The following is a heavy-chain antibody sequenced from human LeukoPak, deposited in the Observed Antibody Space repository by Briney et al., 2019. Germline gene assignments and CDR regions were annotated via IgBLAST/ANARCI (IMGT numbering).Heavy chain of an antibody. V-gene: IGHV4-38-2*02. J-gene: IGHJ6*03. CDR1: GYSISSGYY. CDR2: MYHSGSF. Sequence: SETLSLTCTVSGYSISSGYYWGWIRQPPGKGLEWIGSMYHSGSFHYNPSLKSRVTISVDTSKNQFSLKLSSVTAADTAVYYCAREDSYYMDVWGKGATVTVSS. CDR3: AREDSYYMDV.